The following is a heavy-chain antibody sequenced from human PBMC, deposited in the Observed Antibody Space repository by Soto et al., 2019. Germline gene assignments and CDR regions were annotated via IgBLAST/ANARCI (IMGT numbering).Heavy chain of an antibody. V-gene: IGHV4-34*01. CDR2: INHSGST. CDR1: GGSFSGYY. J-gene: IGHJ5*02. D-gene: IGHD3-10*01. CDR3: ARGGEYYGSGSYGGDWFDP. Sequence: QVQLQQWGAGLLKPSETLSLTCAVYGGSFSGYYWSWIRQPPGKGLEWIGEINHSGSTNYNPSLXSRVATSVDTXXNXFXLKLSPVTAADTAVYYCARGGEYYGSGSYGGDWFDPWGQGTLVTVSS.